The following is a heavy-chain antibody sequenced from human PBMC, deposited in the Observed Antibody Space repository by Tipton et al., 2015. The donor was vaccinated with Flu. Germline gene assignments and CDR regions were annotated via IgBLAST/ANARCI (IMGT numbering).Heavy chain of an antibody. Sequence: QLVQSGAEVKKPGESLKISCKGSGYTFTNYWIGWVRQMPGKGLEWMGIIYPGDSDTRYSPSFQGQVTISADKSISTAYLQWSSLKASDTAVYYCVRQPTIAAAGAYFDYWGQGTLVTVSS. CDR2: IYPGDSDT. CDR1: GYTFTNYW. J-gene: IGHJ4*02. D-gene: IGHD6-13*01. V-gene: IGHV5-51*01. CDR3: VRQPTIAAAGAYFDY.